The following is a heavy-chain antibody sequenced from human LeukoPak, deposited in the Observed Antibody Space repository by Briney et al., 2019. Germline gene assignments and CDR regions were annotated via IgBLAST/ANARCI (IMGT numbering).Heavy chain of an antibody. CDR1: GYSFTNYW. CDR2: IYPGDSDT. CDR3: ARGVTGDVDYFDY. J-gene: IGHJ4*02. Sequence: GESLKISCKASGYSFTNYWIAWVRQMPGKGLEWMGVIYPGDSDTRYSPSFQGQVTISADKSTTTAYLQWNRLKAADTAIYYCARGVTGDVDYFDYWGQGTQVIVSS. D-gene: IGHD3-16*01. V-gene: IGHV5-51*01.